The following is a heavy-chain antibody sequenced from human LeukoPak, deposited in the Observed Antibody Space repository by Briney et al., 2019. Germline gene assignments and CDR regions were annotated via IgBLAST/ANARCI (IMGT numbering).Heavy chain of an antibody. Sequence: SETLSLTCTVSGVSISTRNYYWGWIRQPPGKGLEWIGNIFYSGSTYYSPSFKSRVTISLDTSRNQFSLKVNSVTAADTAMYYCARVSGYDWESFYDYWGQGSLVTVSS. CDR3: ARVSGYDWESFYDY. CDR2: IFYSGST. D-gene: IGHD5-12*01. V-gene: IGHV4-39*07. J-gene: IGHJ4*02. CDR1: GVSISTRNYY.